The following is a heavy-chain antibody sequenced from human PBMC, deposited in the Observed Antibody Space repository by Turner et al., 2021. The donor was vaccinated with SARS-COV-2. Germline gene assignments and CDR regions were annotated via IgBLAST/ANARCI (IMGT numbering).Heavy chain of an antibody. CDR1: GFPFNNFA. Sequence: EVQVLESGGGLVQPGGSLRLSCAAPGFPFNNFAMSWVRQAPGKGLEWVSAINGTGHVTHYVDSVKGRFTISRDSSKNTLYLQMNSLRVEDTAIYYCAKCVTTCQTKGLDNWGQGTLVTVSS. D-gene: IGHD1-26*01. V-gene: IGHV3-23*01. CDR2: INGTGHVT. CDR3: AKCVTTCQTKGLDN. J-gene: IGHJ4*02.